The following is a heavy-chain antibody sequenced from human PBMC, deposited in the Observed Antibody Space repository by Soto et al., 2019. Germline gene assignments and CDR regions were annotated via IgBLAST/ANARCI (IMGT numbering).Heavy chain of an antibody. D-gene: IGHD6-13*01. CDR3: ARDMGAAAGREYYFDY. Sequence: QVQLQESGPGLVKPSGTLSLTCAVSGGSISSTNWWTWVRQPPGKGLEWIGEIYHSGSTNYNPSLKSRVTISVDKSKNQFSLKRSSVTDADTAVYYCARDMGAAAGREYYFDYWGQGTLVTVSS. V-gene: IGHV4-4*02. CDR1: GGSISSTNW. CDR2: IYHSGST. J-gene: IGHJ4*02.